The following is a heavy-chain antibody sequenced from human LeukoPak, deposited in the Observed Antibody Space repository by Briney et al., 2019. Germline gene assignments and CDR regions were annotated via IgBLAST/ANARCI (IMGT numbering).Heavy chain of an antibody. J-gene: IGHJ4*01. Sequence: ASVKVSCKPSGYTFSNYGISWVRQAPGLGLDWMGWITAYNGNRLYAQRFQGRITLTTDTSTSTSYMELRSLEYDDTAIYYCARDNDKVVDHWGQGTLVTVSS. CDR2: ITAYNGNR. CDR3: ARDNDKVVDH. V-gene: IGHV1-18*01. CDR1: GYTFSNYG. D-gene: IGHD1-1*01.